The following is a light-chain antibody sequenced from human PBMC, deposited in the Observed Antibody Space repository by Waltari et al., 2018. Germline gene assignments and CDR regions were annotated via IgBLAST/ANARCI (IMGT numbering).Light chain of an antibody. Sequence: EIVMTQSPATLSVSPGERATLSCRASQSIASNLAWYQQKPGQPPTLLIYGASTRATGFPARFSGSGSGTEFTLTISSLQSEDFAVYYCQQYNNWPGTFGQGTKLEIK. CDR3: QQYNNWPGT. CDR2: GAS. V-gene: IGKV3-15*01. CDR1: QSIASN. J-gene: IGKJ2*02.